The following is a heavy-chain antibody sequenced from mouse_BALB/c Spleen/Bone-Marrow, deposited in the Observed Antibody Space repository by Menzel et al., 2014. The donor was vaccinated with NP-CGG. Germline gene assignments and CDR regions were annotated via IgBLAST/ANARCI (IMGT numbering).Heavy chain of an antibody. CDR1: GYSITSGYY. Sequence: VQLKESGPGLVKPSQSLSLTCSVSGYSITSGYYWNWIRQFPGNKLAWMDYISYDGSNNYNPSLKNRISITRDTSKNQFFLRLNSVTTEDTATYYCARGGDWFFDVWGAGTTVTVSS. CDR2: ISYDGSN. CDR3: ARGGDWFFDV. V-gene: IGHV3-6*02. J-gene: IGHJ1*01.